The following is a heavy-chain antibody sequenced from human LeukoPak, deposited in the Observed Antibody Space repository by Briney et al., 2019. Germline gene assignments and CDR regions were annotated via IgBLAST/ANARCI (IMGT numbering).Heavy chain of an antibody. CDR3: AREHGSWSYRYYFFVDV. D-gene: IGHD5-18*01. J-gene: IGHJ6*03. CDR1: GDSISPYY. Sequence: SETLSLTCSVSGDSISPYYWSWIRQAPGKGLEWIGHVSYNGRTNYNPSLKSRATISLSTSKSHFSLILTSMTPADTAIYDCAREHGSWSYRYYFFVDVWGKGTTVTVSS. CDR2: VSYNGRT. V-gene: IGHV4-59*01.